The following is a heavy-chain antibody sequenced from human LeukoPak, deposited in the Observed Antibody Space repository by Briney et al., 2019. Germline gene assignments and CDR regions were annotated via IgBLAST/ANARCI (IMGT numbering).Heavy chain of an antibody. V-gene: IGHV1-2*02. Sequence: ASVKVSCKASGYTFTGYYMHWVRQAPGQGLEWMGWINPNSDGTNYAQNFQGRVTMTRDTSISTAYMELSRLRSDDTAVYYCARVYGIGDAFDIWGQGTMVTVSS. CDR3: ARVYGIGDAFDI. J-gene: IGHJ3*02. CDR1: GYTFTGYY. D-gene: IGHD1-26*01. CDR2: INPNSDGT.